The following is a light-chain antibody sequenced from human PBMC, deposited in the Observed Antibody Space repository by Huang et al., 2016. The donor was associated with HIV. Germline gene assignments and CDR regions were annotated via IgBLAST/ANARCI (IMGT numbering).Light chain of an antibody. CDR1: QRVSTDY. J-gene: IGKJ4*01. CDR3: QQYGNSPLT. V-gene: IGKV3-20*01. Sequence: ETVLTQSPGILSLSPGERATLSCRASQRVSTDYLAWYQQQPGQAPRLLIHGATVRATGIPDRFSGSGSGTDFTLTINRLEPEDFALYYCQQYGNSPLTFGGGTEVEIK. CDR2: GAT.